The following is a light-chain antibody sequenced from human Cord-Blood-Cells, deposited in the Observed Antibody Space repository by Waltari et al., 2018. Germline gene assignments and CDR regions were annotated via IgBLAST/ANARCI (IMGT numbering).Light chain of an antibody. CDR3: QQYYSTPIT. Sequence: DIVMTQSPDSLAVSLGERATINCKSSQSVLYSSNKKNYLAWYQQKPGQPRKLLICWAATRESGVPDRFSGSGSGTGFNLTISCLQAEDVAVYYCQQYYSTPITFGQGTRLEIK. J-gene: IGKJ5*01. CDR2: WAA. CDR1: QSVLYSSNKKNY. V-gene: IGKV4-1*01.